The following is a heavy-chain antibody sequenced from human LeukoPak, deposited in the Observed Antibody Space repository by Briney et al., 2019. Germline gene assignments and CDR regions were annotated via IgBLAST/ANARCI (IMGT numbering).Heavy chain of an antibody. CDR3: AKEIRVLRFLDYLPPFDS. CDR2: ISGFSDYI. Sequence: GGSLRLSCTTSGFTFSGYTMTWVRQAPGKGLEWVSPISGFSDYIHYADSVKGRFTVSRDNSKNSLYLQMDSLRSEDTAVYYCAKEIRVLRFLDYLPPFDSWGQGNLVTVSS. J-gene: IGHJ4*02. CDR1: GFTFSGYT. D-gene: IGHD3-3*01. V-gene: IGHV3-21*01.